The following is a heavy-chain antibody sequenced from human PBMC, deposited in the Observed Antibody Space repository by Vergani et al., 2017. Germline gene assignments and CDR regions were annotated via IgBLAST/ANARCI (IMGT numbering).Heavy chain of an antibody. CDR1: GGSFSGYY. CDR3: ARATGDCSSTSCYKPYDD. Sequence: QVQLQQWGAGLLKPSETLSLTCAVYGGSFSGYYWSWIRQPPGKGLEWIGEINHSGSTNYNPSLKSRVTISVDTSRNQFSLKLSSVTAADTAGYYCARATGDCSSTSCYKPYDDWGQGTLVTVSS. CDR2: INHSGST. J-gene: IGHJ4*02. D-gene: IGHD2-2*01. V-gene: IGHV4-34*01.